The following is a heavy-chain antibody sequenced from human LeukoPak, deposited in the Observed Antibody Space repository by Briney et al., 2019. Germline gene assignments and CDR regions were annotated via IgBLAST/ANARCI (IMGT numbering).Heavy chain of an antibody. CDR3: ARDLGWGITMIVVNDY. V-gene: IGHV4-4*07. D-gene: IGHD3-22*01. CDR2: IYTTGSS. J-gene: IGHJ4*02. Sequence: SETLSLTCTASGGSNSSYYWSWIRQPAGKGLEWLGRIYTTGSSNYNPSLKSRVTISVDTSKNQFSLKLSSVTAADTAVYYCARDLGWGITMIVVNDYWGQGTLVTVSS. CDR1: GGSNSSYY.